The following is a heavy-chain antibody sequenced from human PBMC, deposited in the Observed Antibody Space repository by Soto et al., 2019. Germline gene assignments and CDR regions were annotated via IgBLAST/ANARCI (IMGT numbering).Heavy chain of an antibody. Sequence: SETLFLTRTVSGGSISSGGYYWSCIRQHPGKGLEWIGYIYYSGSTYYNPSLKSRVTIAVDTSKNQFSLKLSSVTAADTAVYYCARARSGRYYDSSGYYLDYWGQGTLVTVSS. J-gene: IGHJ4*02. CDR1: GGSISSGGYY. CDR2: IYYSGST. D-gene: IGHD3-22*01. CDR3: ARARSGRYYDSSGYYLDY. V-gene: IGHV4-31*03.